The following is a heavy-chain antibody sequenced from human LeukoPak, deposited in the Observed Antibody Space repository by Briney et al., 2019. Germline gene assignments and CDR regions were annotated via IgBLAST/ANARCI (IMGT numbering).Heavy chain of an antibody. D-gene: IGHD3-10*01. Sequence: PETLSLTCAVYGGSFSGYYWSWIRQPPGKGLEWIGEINHSGSTNYNPSLKSRVTISVDTSKNQFSLKLSSVTAADTAVYYCARVMVRGVITDYWGQGTLVTVSS. J-gene: IGHJ4*02. V-gene: IGHV4-34*01. CDR2: INHSGST. CDR1: GGSFSGYY. CDR3: ARVMVRGVITDY.